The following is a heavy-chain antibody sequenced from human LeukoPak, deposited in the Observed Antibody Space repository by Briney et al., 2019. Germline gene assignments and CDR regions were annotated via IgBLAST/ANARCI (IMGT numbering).Heavy chain of an antibody. V-gene: IGHV3-23*01. CDR3: ARGLTTTGFDS. CDR1: RYTFSTNT. D-gene: IGHD4-17*01. CDR2: ISGTGAVT. Sequence: GGALRLSCAASRYTFSTNTISRVRQAPGKRLERVSAISGTGAVTYYAESVKGRFTISRDNSKNTVYLHMNSLKVEDTAVYYCARGLTTTGFDSWGQGTLVTVSS. J-gene: IGHJ5*01.